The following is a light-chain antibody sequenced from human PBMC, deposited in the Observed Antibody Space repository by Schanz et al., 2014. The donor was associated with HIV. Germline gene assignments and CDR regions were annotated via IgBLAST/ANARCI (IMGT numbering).Light chain of an antibody. CDR1: QRLSSSY. CDR2: ATS. Sequence: EIVLTQSPGSLSLSPGGRATLSCGASQRLSSSYLAWYQQKRDQPPRLVIYATSTRAAGIPDRFSGTGSGTDFTLTISSLEPEDFAVYHCQQYANSPPYSFGQVTKLEIK. V-gene: IGKV3-20*01. CDR3: QQYANSPPYS. J-gene: IGKJ2*01.